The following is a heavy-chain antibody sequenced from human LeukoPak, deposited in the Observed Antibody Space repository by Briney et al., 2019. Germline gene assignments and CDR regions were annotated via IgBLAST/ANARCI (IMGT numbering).Heavy chain of an antibody. V-gene: IGHV4-61*01. CDR1: GGSVSSGSYY. Sequence: SETLSLTCTVSGGSVSSGSYYWSWIRQPPGKGQEGIGYIYYSGSTNYNPSLKSRVTISVDTSENQFSLKLSSVTAADTAVYYSAGVGGRLDYWGQGTLVTVSS. CDR3: AGVGGRLDY. J-gene: IGHJ4*02. CDR2: IYYSGST. D-gene: IGHD1-26*01.